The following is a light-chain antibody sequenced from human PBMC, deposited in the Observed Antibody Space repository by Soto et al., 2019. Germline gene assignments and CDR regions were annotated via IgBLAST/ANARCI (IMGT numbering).Light chain of an antibody. J-gene: IGKJ4*01. CDR3: QQRSDWPST. V-gene: IGKV3-11*01. CDR1: QSVSRY. Sequence: DIVLTQSPATLSLSPGERATLSCRASQSVSRYLAWYQQKPGQAPRLLIYDASNRATGIPDRFSGSGSGTDFTLTISSLEPEDFAVYYCQQRSDWPSTFGGGTKVEI. CDR2: DAS.